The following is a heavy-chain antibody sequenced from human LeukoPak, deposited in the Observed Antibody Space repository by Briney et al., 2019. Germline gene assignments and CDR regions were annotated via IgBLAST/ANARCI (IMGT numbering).Heavy chain of an antibody. D-gene: IGHD3-9*01. CDR2: ISTTSGFT. CDR3: ARDISRSPRDY. Sequence: GGSLRLSCAASGFIFSDYYMSWIRRAPGKGLGGISYISTTSGFTKYADSVKGRFIISRDNAKNTLYLQMNSLGVDDTAVYYCARDISRSPRDYWGQGTLVTVSS. V-gene: IGHV3-11*06. CDR1: GFIFSDYY. J-gene: IGHJ4*02.